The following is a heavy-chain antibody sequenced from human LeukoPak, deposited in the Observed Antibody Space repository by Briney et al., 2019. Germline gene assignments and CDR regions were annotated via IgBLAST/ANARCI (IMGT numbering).Heavy chain of an antibody. V-gene: IGHV4-39*07. Sequence: SETLSLTCTVSGGSVSTSSYYWGWIRQPPGKGLECIGNIYYSGSTYYNPSLKSRVTISVDTSKNQFSLKLSSVTAADTAVYYCAREHCSGGSCYSIYYYYYMDVWGKGTTVTVSS. CDR2: IYYSGST. CDR3: AREHCSGGSCYSIYYYYYMDV. J-gene: IGHJ6*03. CDR1: GGSVSTSSYY. D-gene: IGHD2-15*01.